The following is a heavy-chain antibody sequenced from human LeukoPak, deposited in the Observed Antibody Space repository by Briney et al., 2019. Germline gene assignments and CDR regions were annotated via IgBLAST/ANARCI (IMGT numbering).Heavy chain of an antibody. J-gene: IGHJ4*02. V-gene: IGHV4-38-2*02. CDR1: GYSISSGYY. CDR2: IYHSGST. D-gene: IGHD3-3*01. Sequence: SETLSLTCTVSGYSISSGYYWGWIRQPPGKGLEWIGSIYHSGSTYYNPSLKSRVTISVGTSKNQFSLKLSSVTAADTAVYYWARGPSGYLIDYWGQGTLVTVSS. CDR3: ARGPSGYLIDY.